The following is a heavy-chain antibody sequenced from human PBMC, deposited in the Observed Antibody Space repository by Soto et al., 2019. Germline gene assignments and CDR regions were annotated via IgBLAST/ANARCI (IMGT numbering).Heavy chain of an antibody. D-gene: IGHD2-15*01. CDR1: GGSISSYY. CDR2: IYYTGRT. V-gene: IGHV4-59*08. Sequence: SETLSLTCTVSGGSISSYYWSWIRQPPGKGLEWIGYIYYTGRTYYNPSLKSRVTISADTSQNQFSLDLTSVTATDTAVYFCARHPGYCSGGSCNGQYTLDVWGQGTTVTVSS. CDR3: ARHPGYCSGGSCNGQYTLDV. J-gene: IGHJ6*02.